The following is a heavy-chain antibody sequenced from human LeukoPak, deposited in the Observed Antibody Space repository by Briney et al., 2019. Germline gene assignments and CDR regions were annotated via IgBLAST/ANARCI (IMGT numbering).Heavy chain of an antibody. V-gene: IGHV1-8*01. CDR1: GYTFTSYD. Sequence: GASVKVSCKASGYTFTSYDINWVRQATGQGLEWMGWMNPNSGNTGYAQKFQGRVTMTRNTSISTAYMELSSLRSEDTAVYYCARGEYSSSWLRGNDAFDIWGQGTMVTVSS. J-gene: IGHJ3*02. D-gene: IGHD6-6*01. CDR2: MNPNSGNT. CDR3: ARGEYSSSWLRGNDAFDI.